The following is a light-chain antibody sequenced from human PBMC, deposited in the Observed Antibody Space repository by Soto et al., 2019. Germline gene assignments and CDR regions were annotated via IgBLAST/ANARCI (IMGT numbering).Light chain of an antibody. V-gene: IGKV1-39*01. J-gene: IGKJ2*01. CDR1: KSISSC. CDR2: AAS. CDR3: QQSYSTPYT. Sequence: DIQMTQSPSSLSASVGDRVTITCRASKSISSCLNWYQQKPGKAPKLLIYAASSLQSGVPSRFSGSGTVTDFTLSISSLQPEDFATYYCQQSYSTPYTFGQGTKLEIK.